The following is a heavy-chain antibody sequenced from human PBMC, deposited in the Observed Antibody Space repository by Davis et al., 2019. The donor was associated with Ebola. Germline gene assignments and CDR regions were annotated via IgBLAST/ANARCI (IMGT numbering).Heavy chain of an antibody. D-gene: IGHD4-11*01. CDR3: ASTAPGHDYSNYDYYYYYGMDV. Sequence: SVKVSCKASGGTFSSYTISWVRQAPGQGLEWMGGIIPIFGTANYAQKFQGRVTITADESTSTAYMELSSLRSEDTAVYYCASTAPGHDYSNYDYYYYYGMDVWGKGTTVTVSS. CDR1: GGTFSSYT. V-gene: IGHV1-69*13. J-gene: IGHJ6*04. CDR2: IIPIFGTA.